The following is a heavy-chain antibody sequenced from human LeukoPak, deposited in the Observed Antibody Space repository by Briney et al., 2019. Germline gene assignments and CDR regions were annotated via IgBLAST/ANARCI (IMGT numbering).Heavy chain of an antibody. CDR1: GFTFSSDS. CDR3: TSNPPGIARDGAEYCQH. CDR2: ISSSSSHI. V-gene: IGHV3-21*01. Sequence: GGSLRLSCAASGFTFSSDSMNWVRQAPGKGLEWVSSISSSSSHIYYADSVKGRFTISRDNAKNSLYLQMNSLRAEDTAVYYCTSNPPGIARDGAEYCQHWGQGTLVTVSS. J-gene: IGHJ1*01. D-gene: IGHD6-13*01.